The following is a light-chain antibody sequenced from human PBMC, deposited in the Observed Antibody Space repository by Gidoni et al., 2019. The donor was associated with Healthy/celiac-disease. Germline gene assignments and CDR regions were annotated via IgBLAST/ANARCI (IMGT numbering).Light chain of an antibody. CDR1: QGIRND. J-gene: IGKJ1*01. CDR2: DAS. Sequence: AIQLTQSPSSLSASVGDRVTITCRASQGIRNDLGWYQQKPGKDPKLLIYDASSLQSGVPSRFSGSGSGTDFTLTISSLQPEDFATYYCLQDYNYPWTFGQGTKVEIK. V-gene: IGKV1-6*01. CDR3: LQDYNYPWT.